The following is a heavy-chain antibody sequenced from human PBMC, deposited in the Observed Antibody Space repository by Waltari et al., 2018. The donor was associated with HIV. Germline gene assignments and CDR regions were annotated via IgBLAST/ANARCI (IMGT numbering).Heavy chain of an antibody. Sequence: VQLVQSGAALKQPGSSLNVSRNASGVSFSSYAILWVRQAPGQGLEGVGGIIPIFGTANYAQKFQGRVTITADESTSTAYMELSSLRSEDTAVYYCAIAKLIQGYYYGMDVWGQGTTVTVSS. V-gene: IGHV1-69*01. CDR3: AIAKLIQGYYYGMDV. J-gene: IGHJ6*02. CDR1: GVSFSSYA. CDR2: IIPIFGTA.